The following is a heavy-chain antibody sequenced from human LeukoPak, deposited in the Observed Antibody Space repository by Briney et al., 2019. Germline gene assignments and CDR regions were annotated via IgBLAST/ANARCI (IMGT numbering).Heavy chain of an antibody. CDR1: GGSISHVAYS. V-gene: IGHV4-30-2*01. CDR2: FYHTVGI. J-gene: IGHJ3*02. Sequence: PSQTLSLTCTVSGGSISHVAYSWSWIRQPPGEGLEWIGLFYHTVGIDYKPSLKSRVTISGDRTRNQLSLTLTSVTAADTAVYYCVRGGGLPNCGGYCPPDTWGQGKMVIVSS. CDR3: VRGGGLPNCGGYCPPDT. D-gene: IGHD2-21*02.